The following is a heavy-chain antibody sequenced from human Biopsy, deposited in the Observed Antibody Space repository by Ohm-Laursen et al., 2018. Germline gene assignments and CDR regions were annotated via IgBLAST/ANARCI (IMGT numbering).Heavy chain of an antibody. CDR1: GESFSDYY. CDR2: INHRGRS. J-gene: IGHJ4*02. D-gene: IGHD1-26*01. Sequence: SETLSLTCTVSGESFSDYYWSWIRQSPGKGLEWIGEINHRGRSSYSPSLQSRVTISVDASKNQFSLNMKSVTAADTAVYFCAREGGGLLPIRLTDFWGPGMMVTVSS. CDR3: AREGGGLLPIRLTDF. V-gene: IGHV4-34*01.